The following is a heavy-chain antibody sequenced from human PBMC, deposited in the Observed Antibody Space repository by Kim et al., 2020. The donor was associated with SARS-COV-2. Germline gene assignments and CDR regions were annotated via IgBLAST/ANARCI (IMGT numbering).Heavy chain of an antibody. CDR1: GGSISSSSYY. D-gene: IGHD6-13*01. V-gene: IGHV4-39*01. J-gene: IGHJ4*02. CDR2: IYYSGST. Sequence: SETLSLTCTVSGGSISSSSYYWGWIRQPPGKGLEWIGSIYYSGSTYYNPSLKSRVTISVDTSKNQFSLKLSSVTAADTAVYYCARVLAAQSSSWYAGYFDYWGQGTLVTVSS. CDR3: ARVLAAQSSSWYAGYFDY.